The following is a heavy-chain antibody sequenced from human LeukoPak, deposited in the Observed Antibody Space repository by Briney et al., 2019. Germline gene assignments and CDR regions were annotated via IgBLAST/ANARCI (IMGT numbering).Heavy chain of an antibody. D-gene: IGHD3-10*01. CDR1: GGSISSSNYY. CDR2: IHYTGST. V-gene: IGHV4-39*07. Sequence: SETLSLTCTVSGGSISSSNYYWGWIRQPPGMGLDWIASIHYTGSTYYNPSLKSRVTISVDTSKNQFSLKLSSVTAADTAVYYCARDLLSKTMVRGAPSGRWFDPWGQGTLVTVSS. J-gene: IGHJ5*02. CDR3: ARDLLSKTMVRGAPSGRWFDP.